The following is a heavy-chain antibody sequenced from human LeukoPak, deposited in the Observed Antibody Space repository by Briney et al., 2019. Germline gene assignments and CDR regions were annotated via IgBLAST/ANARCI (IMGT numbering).Heavy chain of an antibody. CDR2: VNWNGGST. D-gene: IGHD3/OR15-3a*01. J-gene: IGHJ4*02. CDR3: ARVSEFWTGRNNFDK. V-gene: IGHV3-20*04. CDR1: GFTFEDYP. Sequence: GALRLSCAASGFTFEDYPMSWVRQAPGKGLEWVSSVNWNGGSTDYAESVKGRFDISRDNAKKSLYLQMTNLRAEDTAFYYCARVSEFWTGRNNFDKWGQGTLVTVAS.